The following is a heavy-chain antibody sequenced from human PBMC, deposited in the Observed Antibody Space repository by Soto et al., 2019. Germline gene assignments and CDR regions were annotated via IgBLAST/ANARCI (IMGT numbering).Heavy chain of an antibody. CDR1: GGSISNYY. V-gene: IGHV4-4*07. J-gene: IGHJ5*02. Sequence: VQLQESGPGLVKPSETLSLTCTVSGGSISNYYWNWIRQPAGKGLEWLGRIYTSGSTNYNPSLKSRVTMSVDTSKNQFSLKLSSVTAADTAVYYCARDVQSGYTYGYDWIDPWGQGALVTVSS. CDR2: IYTSGST. D-gene: IGHD5-18*01. CDR3: ARDVQSGYTYGYDWIDP.